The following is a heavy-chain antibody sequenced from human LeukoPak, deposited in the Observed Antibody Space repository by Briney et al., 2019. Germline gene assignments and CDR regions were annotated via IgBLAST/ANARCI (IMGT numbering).Heavy chain of an antibody. CDR1: AFTFSSYA. CDR3: AKGRTGFSYGYGIDY. J-gene: IGHJ4*02. CDR2: ISTSDGTT. V-gene: IGHV3-23*01. Sequence: GGSLRLSCAASAFTFSSYAMSWVRQAPGKGLEWVSSISTSDGTTYYADSVKGRFTISRDNSKNTLYLQMNSLRAEDASVYYCAKGRTGFSYGYGIDYWGQGTLVTVSS. D-gene: IGHD5-18*01.